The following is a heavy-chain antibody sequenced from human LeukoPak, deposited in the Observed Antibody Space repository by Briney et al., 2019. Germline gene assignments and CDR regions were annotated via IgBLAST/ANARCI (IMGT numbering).Heavy chain of an antibody. CDR3: ARQLMIAFGGVIVSGFDY. Sequence: PSETLSLTCAVYGGSFSGYYWSWIRRPPGKGLEWIGEINHSGSTNYNPSLKSRVTISVDTSKNQFSLKLSSVTAADTAVYYCARQLMIAFGGVIVSGFDYWGQGTLVTVSS. J-gene: IGHJ4*02. V-gene: IGHV4-34*01. D-gene: IGHD3-16*02. CDR1: GGSFSGYY. CDR2: INHSGST.